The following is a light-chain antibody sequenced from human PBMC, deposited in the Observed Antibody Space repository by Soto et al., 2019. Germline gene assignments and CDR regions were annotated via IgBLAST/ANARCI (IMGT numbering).Light chain of an antibody. CDR1: RNMGSW. V-gene: IGKV1-39*01. CDR3: YQRYSIQWT. J-gene: IGKJ1*01. Sequence: DSQMTQSRSTLSASVGDRFNMTCRARRNMGSWVSWDQQQPGRGPKVLICGASRLQSGVASRLSGSGCGRALIIPISSLQHADFATSYCYQRYSIQWTFGQGTTGDIK. CDR2: GAS.